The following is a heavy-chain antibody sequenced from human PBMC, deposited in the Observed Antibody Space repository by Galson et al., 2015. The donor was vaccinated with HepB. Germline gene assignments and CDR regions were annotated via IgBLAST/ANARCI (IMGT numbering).Heavy chain of an antibody. V-gene: IGHV2-26*01. CDR3: ARQMISAYSGYALDY. CDR2: IFSNDEK. D-gene: IGHD5-12*01. Sequence: PALVKPTQTLTLTCTVSGFSLSNARMGVSWIRQPPGKALEWLAYIFSNDEKSYSTSLKSRLTISKDTSKSQVVLIMTNLDPVDTATYYCARQMISAYSGYALDYWGQGTLVTVSS. J-gene: IGHJ4*02. CDR1: GFSLSNARMG.